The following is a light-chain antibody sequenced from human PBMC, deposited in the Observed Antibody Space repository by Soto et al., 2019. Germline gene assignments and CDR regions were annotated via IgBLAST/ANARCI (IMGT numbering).Light chain of an antibody. CDR1: RTDVDGYDY. Sequence: QSALTQAASVSGSPGQSITISCTGARTDVDGYDYVTWYQQHPGQAPKLMIYDVNNRPSGVSHRFSGSKSGDTASLTISGLQAEDDADYYCSSYTASAPFYIFGTGTKVTVL. J-gene: IGLJ1*01. V-gene: IGLV2-14*03. CDR2: DVN. CDR3: SSYTASAPFYI.